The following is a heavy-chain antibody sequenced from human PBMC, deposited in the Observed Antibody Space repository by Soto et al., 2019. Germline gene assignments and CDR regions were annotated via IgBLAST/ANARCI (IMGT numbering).Heavy chain of an antibody. CDR2: ISAYNGNT. D-gene: IGHD3-10*01. Sequence: QVQLVQSGAEVKKPGASVKVSCTASGYTFTSYGISWVRQAPGQGLEWMGWISAYNGNTNYAQKLQGRVTMTTDTSTSTAYMELRSLRSDDTAVYYCARAVGITMVRGVISMGMDVWGQGTTVTVSS. CDR3: ARAVGITMVRGVISMGMDV. CDR1: GYTFTSYG. V-gene: IGHV1-18*01. J-gene: IGHJ6*02.